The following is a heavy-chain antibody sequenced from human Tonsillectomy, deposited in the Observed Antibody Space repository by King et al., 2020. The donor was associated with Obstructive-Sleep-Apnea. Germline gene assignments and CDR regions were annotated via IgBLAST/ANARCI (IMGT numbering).Heavy chain of an antibody. D-gene: IGHD2-15*01. J-gene: IGHJ4*02. V-gene: IGHV3-15*01. CDR3: TTVLPYYFDY. Sequence: VQLVESGGGLVKPGGSLRLSCAASGFTFRNAWMSWVRQAPGKGLEWVGRVKSKTYGGTTDYAAPVKGRFTISRDDAKNTLYLQMNSLKTEDTAVYYCTTVLPYYFDYWGQGTLVTVSS. CDR1: GFTFRNAW. CDR2: VKSKTYGGTT.